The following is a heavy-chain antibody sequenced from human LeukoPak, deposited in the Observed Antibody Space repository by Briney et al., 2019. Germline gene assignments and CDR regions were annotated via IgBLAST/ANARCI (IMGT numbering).Heavy chain of an antibody. CDR1: GYTFTSYY. J-gene: IGHJ4*02. CDR3: ARGHPPHYDFWSGYYLGVIDY. CDR2: INPSGGST. V-gene: IGHV1-46*01. Sequence: ASVKVSCKASGYTFTSYYMHWVRQAPGQGLEWMGIINPSGGSTSYAQKFQGRVTMTRDTSTSTVYMELSSLRSEDTAVYYCARGHPPHYDFWSGYYLGVIDYWGQGTLVTVSS. D-gene: IGHD3-3*01.